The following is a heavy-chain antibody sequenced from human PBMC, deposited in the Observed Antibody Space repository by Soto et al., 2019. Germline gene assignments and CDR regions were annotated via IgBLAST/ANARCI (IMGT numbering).Heavy chain of an antibody. D-gene: IGHD4-17*01. CDR2: ISGGGGEIRT. J-gene: IGHJ3*02. CDR1: GFTFSSYA. CDR3: ARPGYGVDKDAFDI. V-gene: IGHV3-23*01. Sequence: QSGGSLRLSCAASGFTFSSYAMSWVRQAPGKGLEWVSIISGGGGEIRTYYADSGKGRFTVSRDNSKNTLYLQMDNLRVEDTAVYYCARPGYGVDKDAFDIWGQGTMVTVSS.